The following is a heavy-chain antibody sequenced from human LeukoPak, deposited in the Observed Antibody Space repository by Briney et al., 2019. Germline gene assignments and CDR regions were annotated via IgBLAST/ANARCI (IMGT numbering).Heavy chain of an antibody. J-gene: IGHJ4*02. D-gene: IGHD3-22*01. CDR2: IYSGGST. Sequence: GGSLRLSCAASGFTFSSYGMHWVRQAPGKGLEWVSVIYSGGSTYYADSVKGRFTISRDNSKNTLYLQMSSLRAEDTAVYYCARGREDYYDSRSLGYWGQGTLVTVSS. V-gene: IGHV3-66*01. CDR1: GFTFSSYG. CDR3: ARGREDYYDSRSLGY.